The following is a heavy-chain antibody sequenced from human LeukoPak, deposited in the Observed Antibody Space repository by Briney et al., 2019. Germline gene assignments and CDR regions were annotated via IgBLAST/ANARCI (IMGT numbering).Heavy chain of an antibody. D-gene: IGHD2-15*01. J-gene: IGHJ5*02. Sequence: SETLSLTCTVSGGSLSNYYWSWIRQYPGQGLEWIGYIYYSGSTTYNPSPNSRVTISVDTSKNQFSLKLTSVTAADTAVYYCARAGGSRFDPWGQGILVTVSS. CDR2: IYYSGST. CDR1: GGSLSNYY. CDR3: ARAGGSRFDP. V-gene: IGHV4-59*01.